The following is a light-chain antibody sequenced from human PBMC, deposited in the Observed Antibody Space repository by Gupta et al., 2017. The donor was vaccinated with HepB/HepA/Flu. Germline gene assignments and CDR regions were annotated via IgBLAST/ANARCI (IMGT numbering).Light chain of an antibody. J-gene: IGKJ4*01. Sequence: DIQMTQSPSSLSASVGDRVTITCRASQSISSYLNWYQQKPGKDPKLLIYAASNLQSGVPSRFSGGGSGTDFTLTISRLQPEDFATYYCQQGYSTLVTFGGGTTVDIK. V-gene: IGKV1-39*01. CDR1: QSISSY. CDR2: AAS. CDR3: QQGYSTLVT.